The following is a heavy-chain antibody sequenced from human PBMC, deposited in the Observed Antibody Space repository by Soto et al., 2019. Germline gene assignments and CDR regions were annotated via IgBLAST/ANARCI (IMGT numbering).Heavy chain of an antibody. Sequence: SETLSLTCTVSGGSISSGGYYWSWIRQHPGKGLEWIGYIYYSGSTYYNPSLKSRVTISVDTSKNQFSLKLSSVTAADTAVYYCARFYMVRGVMGAFDIWGQGTMVTVPS. CDR2: IYYSGST. J-gene: IGHJ3*02. CDR3: ARFYMVRGVMGAFDI. D-gene: IGHD3-10*01. V-gene: IGHV4-31*03. CDR1: GGSISSGGYY.